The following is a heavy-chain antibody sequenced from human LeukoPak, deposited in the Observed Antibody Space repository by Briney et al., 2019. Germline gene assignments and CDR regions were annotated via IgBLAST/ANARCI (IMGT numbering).Heavy chain of an antibody. J-gene: IGHJ5*02. D-gene: IGHD2-15*01. CDR3: ARGLKDIVVVVAATPTNWFDP. Sequence: GGSLRLSCAASGFTFSDNYMSWIRQAPGKGLEWVSFISSSGSTIYHADSVKGRFTISRDNAKNSLYLQMESLRAEDTAVYYCARGLKDIVVVVAATPTNWFDPWGQGTLVTVSS. CDR1: GFTFSDNY. CDR2: ISSSGSTI. V-gene: IGHV3-11*04.